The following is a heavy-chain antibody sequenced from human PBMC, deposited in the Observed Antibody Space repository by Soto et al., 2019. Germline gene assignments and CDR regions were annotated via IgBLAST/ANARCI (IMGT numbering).Heavy chain of an antibody. Sequence: EVQLVESGGGLVQPVGSLRLSCAASGFTVSSNYMSWVRQAPGKGLEWVSVIYSGGSTYYADSVKGRFTISRHNSKNTLYLQMNSLRAEDTAVYYCARGYYDFWSGSNYFDYWGQGTLVTVSS. J-gene: IGHJ4*02. CDR2: IYSGGST. CDR3: ARGYYDFWSGSNYFDY. CDR1: GFTVSSNY. D-gene: IGHD3-3*01. V-gene: IGHV3-53*04.